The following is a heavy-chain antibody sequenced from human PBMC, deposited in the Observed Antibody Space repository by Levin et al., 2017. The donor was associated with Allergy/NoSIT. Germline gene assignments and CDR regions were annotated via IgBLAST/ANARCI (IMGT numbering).Heavy chain of an antibody. D-gene: IGHD6-13*01. CDR2: IYYSGST. J-gene: IGHJ4*02. CDR1: GGSISSSGYY. V-gene: IGHV4-39*07. Sequence: SQTLSLTCTVSGGSISSSGYYWGWIRQPPGKGLEWIGSIYYSGSTYYNPSLKSRVIISLDTSKNQFFLNLSSMTAADTAVYYCARGSTAAAGANWGQGTLVTVSS. CDR3: ARGSTAAAGAN.